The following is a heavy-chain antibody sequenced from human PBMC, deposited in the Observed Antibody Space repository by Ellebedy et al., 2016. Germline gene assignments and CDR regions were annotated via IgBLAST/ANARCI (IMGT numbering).Heavy chain of an antibody. Sequence: GGSLRLXXEASGFIFSSFVMHWVRQAPGKGLEWVAVISYDGSKKFYADSVKGRFTISRDNSKNTLYLQMNSLRAEDMAVYYCAKADRAFKSSWYVTYFQHWGQGTLVTVSS. J-gene: IGHJ1*01. CDR2: ISYDGSKK. CDR3: AKADRAFKSSWYVTYFQH. V-gene: IGHV3-30*18. D-gene: IGHD2-2*01. CDR1: GFIFSSFV.